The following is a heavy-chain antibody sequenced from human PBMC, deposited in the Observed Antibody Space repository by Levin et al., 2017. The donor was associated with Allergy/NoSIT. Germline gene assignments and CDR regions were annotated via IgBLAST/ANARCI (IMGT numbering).Heavy chain of an antibody. V-gene: IGHV4-39*07. J-gene: IGHJ6*02. Sequence: SQTLSLTCTVSGGSISDDSYYWAWVRQPPGKGLEWVGSIYYDGSAYYNPSLKTRLTISVDTSKNQFSLRVNSVTAADTAVYYCAGEPNSPYYYHYGLDVWGPGSTVTVSS. CDR3: AGEPNSPYYYHYGLDV. CDR1: GGSISDDSYY. CDR2: IYYDGSA. D-gene: IGHD2/OR15-2a*01.